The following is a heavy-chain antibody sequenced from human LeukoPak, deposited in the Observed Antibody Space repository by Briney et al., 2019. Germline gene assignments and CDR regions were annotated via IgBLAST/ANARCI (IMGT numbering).Heavy chain of an antibody. CDR2: INHSGST. J-gene: IGHJ6*02. Sequence: SETLSLTCAVYGGSLSGYYWSWIRQPPGKGLEWIGEINHSGSTNYNPSLKSRVTISVDTSKNQFSLKLSSVTAADTAVYYCARGPQFYSSSWSEFYYYYGMDVWGQGTTVTVSS. CDR3: ARGPQFYSSSWSEFYYYYGMDV. V-gene: IGHV4-34*01. D-gene: IGHD6-13*01. CDR1: GGSLSGYY.